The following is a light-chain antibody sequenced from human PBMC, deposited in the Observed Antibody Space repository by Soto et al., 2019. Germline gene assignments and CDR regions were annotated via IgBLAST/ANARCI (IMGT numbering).Light chain of an antibody. J-gene: IGKJ1*01. V-gene: IGKV3-20*01. CDR3: QQYGSSGT. Sequence: EIVLTQSPGTLSLSPGERATLSCRASQSVSSTYLAWYQQKPGQAPRLLIYGASSRASGIPDRFSGSGSGTDFTLTISSLEPEDSAVYYCQQYGSSGTFGQGTKVDIK. CDR2: GAS. CDR1: QSVSSTY.